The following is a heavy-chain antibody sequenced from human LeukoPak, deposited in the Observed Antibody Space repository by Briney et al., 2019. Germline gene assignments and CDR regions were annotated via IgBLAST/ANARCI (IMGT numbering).Heavy chain of an antibody. CDR3: AKVPIRGQQPRYFDY. J-gene: IGHJ4*02. CDR1: GFTFDDYG. D-gene: IGHD6-13*01. V-gene: IGHV3-23*01. Sequence: GGSLRLSCAASGFTFDDYGMSWVRQAPGKGLEWVSAISGSGGSTYYADSVKGRFTISRDNSKNTLYLQMNSLRAEDTAVYYCAKVPIRGQQPRYFDYWGQGTLVTVSS. CDR2: ISGSGGST.